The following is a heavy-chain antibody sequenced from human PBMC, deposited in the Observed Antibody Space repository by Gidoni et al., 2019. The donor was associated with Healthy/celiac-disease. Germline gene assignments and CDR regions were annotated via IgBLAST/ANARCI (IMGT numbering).Heavy chain of an antibody. CDR1: GFTFSSDA. J-gene: IGHJ5*02. CDR3: AKDLTVTTPGWFDP. D-gene: IGHD4-17*01. CDR2: ISGSGGST. V-gene: IGHV3-23*01. Sequence: EVQLLESGGGLVQPGGYLRLSCAAAGFTFSSDAMSWVRQAPGKGLGWVSAISGSGGSTYYADSVKGRFTISRDNSKNTLYLQMNSLRAEDTAVYYCAKDLTVTTPGWFDPWGQGSLVTVSS.